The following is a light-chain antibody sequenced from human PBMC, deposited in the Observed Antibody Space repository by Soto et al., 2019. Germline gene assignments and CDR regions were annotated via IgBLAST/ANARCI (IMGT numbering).Light chain of an antibody. CDR2: EVS. CDR3: TSYAGSDIWV. V-gene: IGLV2-8*01. J-gene: IGLJ3*02. Sequence: QSALTQPPSASGSPGQLVTICCTGTSSDVGAYNYVSWYQQYPGKAPKLMIYEVSKRPSGVPDRFSGSKSGKTASLTVSGLQPEDEADYYCTSYAGSDIWVFGGGTKLTVL. CDR1: SSDVGAYNY.